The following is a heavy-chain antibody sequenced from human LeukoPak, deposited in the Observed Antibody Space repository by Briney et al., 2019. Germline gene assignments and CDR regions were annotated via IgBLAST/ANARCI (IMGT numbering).Heavy chain of an antibody. CDR1: GFTFRHYW. J-gene: IGHJ4*02. CDR3: ARVVGTDEGADY. D-gene: IGHD1-7*01. CDR2: IKPDGSEK. V-gene: IGHV3-7*04. Sequence: PGGSLRLSCAASGFTFRHYWMNWVRQASGKGLEWVANIKPDGSEKRYADSVKGRFTISRDNAENSLYLQMNSLRAEDTAVYYCARVVGTDEGADYWGQGTLVTVS.